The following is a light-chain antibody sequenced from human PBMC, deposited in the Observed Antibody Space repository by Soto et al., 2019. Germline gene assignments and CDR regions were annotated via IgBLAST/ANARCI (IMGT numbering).Light chain of an antibody. J-gene: IGKJ1*01. CDR2: AAS. CDR1: QGISTY. CDR3: QSYTGAPWP. V-gene: IGKV1-27*01. Sequence: DIQMTQSPSSLSASVGDRVTITCRASQGISTYLVWYQQKPGTVPKLLIFAASTLQSGVPSRFSGSGSGTDFTLTISSLQPEDVATYYCQSYTGAPWPFGQGTKVEI.